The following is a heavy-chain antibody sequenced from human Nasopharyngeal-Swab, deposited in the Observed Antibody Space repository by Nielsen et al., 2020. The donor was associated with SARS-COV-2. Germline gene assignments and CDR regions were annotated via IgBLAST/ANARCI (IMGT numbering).Heavy chain of an antibody. CDR2: IIPILGIA. D-gene: IGHD5-24*01. V-gene: IGHV1-69*10. CDR1: GGPFSSYA. J-gene: IGHJ4*02. CDR3: ARGDGRYYFDY. Sequence: SVKVSCKASGGPFSSYAISWVRQAPGQGLEWMGGIIPILGIANYAQKFQGRVTITADKSTSTAYMELSSLRSEDTAVYYCARGDGRYYFDYWGQGTLVTVSS.